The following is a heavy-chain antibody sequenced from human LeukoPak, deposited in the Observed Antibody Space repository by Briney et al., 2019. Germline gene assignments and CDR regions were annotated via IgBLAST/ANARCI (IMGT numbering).Heavy chain of an antibody. V-gene: IGHV3-30*02. CDR3: ARDKYFDPTYYFYYMDV. J-gene: IGHJ6*03. Sequence: GGSLRLSCAASGFTFSSYGMHWVRQAPGKGLEWVAFIRYDGSNKYSADSVKGRFTISRDNAKNSLYLQMNSLRAEDSAVYYCARDKYFDPTYYFYYMDVWGKGTTVTVSS. CDR1: GFTFSSYG. CDR2: IRYDGSNK. D-gene: IGHD3-9*01.